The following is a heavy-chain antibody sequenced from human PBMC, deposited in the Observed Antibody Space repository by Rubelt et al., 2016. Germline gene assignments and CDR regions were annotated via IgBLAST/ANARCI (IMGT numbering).Heavy chain of an antibody. Sequence: QVQLQESGPGLVKPSQTLSLTCTVSGGSISSGGYYWSWIRQHPGKGLEWIGYIYYSGSTNYNPSLKSWVTFSVDTSKNHFSLRLSSVTAADTAVYYCARGTVSGIVGATADFDYWGQGTLVTVSS. V-gene: IGHV4-31*03. CDR1: GGSISSGGYY. CDR2: IYYSGST. D-gene: IGHD1-26*01. CDR3: ARGTVSGIVGATADFDY. J-gene: IGHJ4*02.